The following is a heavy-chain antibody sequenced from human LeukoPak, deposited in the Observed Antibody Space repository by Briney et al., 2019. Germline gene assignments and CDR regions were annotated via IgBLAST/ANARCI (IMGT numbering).Heavy chain of an antibody. CDR3: ARGYYYDSSGYPPDY. D-gene: IGHD3-22*01. J-gene: IGHJ4*02. V-gene: IGHV4-30-4*01. Sequence: SETLSLTCTVSGGSISSGDYYWSWIRQPPGKGLEWIGYIYYSGSTYYNPSLKSRVTISVDTSKNQFSLKLSSVTAADTAVYYCARGYYYDSSGYPPDYWGQGTLVTVSS. CDR2: IYYSGST. CDR1: GGSISSGDYY.